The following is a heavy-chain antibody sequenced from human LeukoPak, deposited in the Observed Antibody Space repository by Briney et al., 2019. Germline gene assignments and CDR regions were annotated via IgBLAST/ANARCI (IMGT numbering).Heavy chain of an antibody. CDR3: AKRGIAVADMIDY. D-gene: IGHD6-19*01. V-gene: IGHV3-30-3*02. CDR1: GFTFSSYA. CDR2: ISYDGSNK. Sequence: GGSLRLSCAASGFTFSSYAMHWVRQAPGKGLEWVAVISYDGSNKYYADSVKGRFTISRDNSKNTLYLQMNSLRAEDTAVYYCAKRGIAVADMIDYWGQGTLVTVSS. J-gene: IGHJ4*02.